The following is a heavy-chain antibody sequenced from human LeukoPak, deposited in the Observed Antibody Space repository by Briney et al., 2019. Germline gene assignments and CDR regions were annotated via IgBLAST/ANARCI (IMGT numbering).Heavy chain of an antibody. V-gene: IGHV1-69*04. CDR2: IIPILGIA. Sequence: SVKVSFKASGGTFSSYAISWVRQAPGQGLEWMGRIIPILGIANYAQKFQGRVTITADKSTSTAYMELSSLRSEDTAVYYCAREAHSSGWWAHRNYFDYWGQGTLATVSS. J-gene: IGHJ4*02. D-gene: IGHD6-19*01. CDR3: AREAHSSGWWAHRNYFDY. CDR1: GGTFSSYA.